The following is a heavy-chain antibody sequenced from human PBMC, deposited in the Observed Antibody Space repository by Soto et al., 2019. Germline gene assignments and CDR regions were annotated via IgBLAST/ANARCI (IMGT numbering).Heavy chain of an antibody. Sequence: QVQLVQSGAEVKKPGASVKVSCKASGYTFASYAISWMRQAPGQGLEWMGWISAYNGNTNYAQKLQGRVTMTTDTSTLAAYMDLRSLSSDDTAVYLGAGDPPPPDCWGQGAVVTVS. CDR2: ISAYNGNT. CDR1: GYTFASYA. CDR3: AGDPPPPDC. V-gene: IGHV1-18*01. J-gene: IGHJ4*02.